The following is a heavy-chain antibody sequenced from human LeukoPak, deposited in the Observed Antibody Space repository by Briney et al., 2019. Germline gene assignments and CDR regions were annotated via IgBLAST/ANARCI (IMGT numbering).Heavy chain of an antibody. D-gene: IGHD5-24*01. CDR1: GGSISSYY. Sequence: SETLSLTCTVSGGSISSYYWGWIRQPAGKGLEWIGRIYTSGSTNYNPSLKSRVTMSVDTSKNQFSLKLSSVTAADTAVYYCARGWLQQNWFDPWGQGTLVTVSS. V-gene: IGHV4-4*07. CDR2: IYTSGST. CDR3: ARGWLQQNWFDP. J-gene: IGHJ5*02.